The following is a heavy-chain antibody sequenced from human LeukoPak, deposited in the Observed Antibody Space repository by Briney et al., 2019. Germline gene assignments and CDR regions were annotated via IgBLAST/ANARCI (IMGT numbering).Heavy chain of an antibody. CDR2: IYHSGNT. D-gene: IGHD5-12*01. CDR1: GGSFTDYY. Sequence: SETLSLTCDVYGGSFTDYYWGWIRQSPGKGLEWIGNIYHSGNTHYSPSLMSRVTISVDTPKNQFSLRLNSVTSADTAMYYCARVELIVALPTSFDPWGQGTLVTVSS. CDR3: ARVELIVALPTSFDP. V-gene: IGHV4-34*01. J-gene: IGHJ5*02.